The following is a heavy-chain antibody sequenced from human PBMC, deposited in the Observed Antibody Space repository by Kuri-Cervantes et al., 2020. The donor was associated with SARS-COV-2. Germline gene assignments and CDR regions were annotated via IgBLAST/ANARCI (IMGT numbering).Heavy chain of an antibody. CDR1: GFTFGSYG. J-gene: IGHJ4*02. CDR2: ISYDGSNK. D-gene: IGHD3-22*01. Sequence: LSLTCAASGFTFGSYGMHWVRQAPGKGLEWVAVISYDGSNKYYADSVKGRFTISRDNSKNTLYLQMNSLRAEDTAVYYCAKDLGGYVGYWGQGTLVTVSS. CDR3: AKDLGGYVGY. V-gene: IGHV3-30*18.